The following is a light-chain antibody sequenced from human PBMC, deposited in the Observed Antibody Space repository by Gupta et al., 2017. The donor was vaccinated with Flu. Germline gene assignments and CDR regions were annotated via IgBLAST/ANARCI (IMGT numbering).Light chain of an antibody. J-gene: IGKJ3*01. CDR3: QQEYNYPLT. Sequence: PSSLSASTGDRVTITWRASQDISNYLAWYQQKPGKAPKLLIYAASTLQSAVPSRFSGSGSGTEFTLTISWLQSEDFATYSCQQEYNYPLTFGHGTKVDIK. V-gene: IGKV1-8*01. CDR2: AAS. CDR1: QDISNY.